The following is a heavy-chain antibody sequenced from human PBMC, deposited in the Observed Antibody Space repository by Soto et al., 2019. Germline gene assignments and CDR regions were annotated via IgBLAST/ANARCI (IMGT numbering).Heavy chain of an antibody. V-gene: IGHV4-39*01. CDR3: ASRYCSGGSCPADY. Sequence: QLQLQESGPGLVKPSETLSLTCTVSGGSISSSSYYWGWIRQPPGKGLEWIGTIYYSGNTYYNPSLKSRVTISVDASKNQCSLKLSSVTAADTALYYCASRYCSGGSCPADYWGQGTLVTVSS. J-gene: IGHJ4*02. CDR2: IYYSGNT. CDR1: GGSISSSSYY. D-gene: IGHD2-15*01.